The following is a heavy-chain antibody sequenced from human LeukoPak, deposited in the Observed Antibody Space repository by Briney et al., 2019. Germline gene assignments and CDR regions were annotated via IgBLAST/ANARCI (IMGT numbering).Heavy chain of an antibody. D-gene: IGHD3-10*01. CDR2: IYSGGST. J-gene: IGHJ4*02. V-gene: IGHV3-66*01. CDR3: ARVPVPLYYLDY. CDR1: GFTFSSYW. Sequence: GGSLRLSCAASGFTFSSYWMSWVRQAPGKGLEWVSVIYSGGSTYYADSVKGRFTISRDNSKNTLYLQMNSLRAEDTAVYYCARVPVPLYYLDYWGQGTLVTVSS.